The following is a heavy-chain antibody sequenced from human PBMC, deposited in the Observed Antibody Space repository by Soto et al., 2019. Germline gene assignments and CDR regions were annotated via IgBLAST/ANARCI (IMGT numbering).Heavy chain of an antibody. CDR2: INHSGST. CDR1: GASFSGDY. D-gene: IGHD5-12*01. Sequence: SETLSLTCAVYGASFSGDYWSWIRQSPVKGLEWIGEINHSGSTNYRPSLRSRVSISVDTSKNQFSLKVSSVTAADTAVYYCARGDRDGYKIRPFDYWGQGTLVTVSS. CDR3: ARGDRDGYKIRPFDY. V-gene: IGHV4-34*01. J-gene: IGHJ4*02.